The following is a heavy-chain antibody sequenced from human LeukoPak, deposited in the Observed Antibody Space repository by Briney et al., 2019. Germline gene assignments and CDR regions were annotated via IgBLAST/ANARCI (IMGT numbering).Heavy chain of an antibody. CDR2: IIPIFGTA. CDR1: GGTFGSYA. J-gene: IGHJ6*03. Sequence: ASVKVSCKASGGTFGSYAISWVRQAPGQGLEWMGGIIPIFGTANYAQKFQGRVTITADESTSTAYMELSSLRSEDTAVYYCARDLLATDSRYMDVWGKGTTVTISS. D-gene: IGHD5-12*01. CDR3: ARDLLATDSRYMDV. V-gene: IGHV1-69*13.